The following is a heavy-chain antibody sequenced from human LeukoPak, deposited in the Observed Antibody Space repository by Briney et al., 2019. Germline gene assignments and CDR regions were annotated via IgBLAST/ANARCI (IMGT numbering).Heavy chain of an antibody. D-gene: IGHD6-13*01. Sequence: GASVKASCKASGYTFTSYYMHWVRQAPGQGLEWMGIINPSGGSTSYAQKFQGRVTMTRDMSTSTVYMELSSLRSEDTAVYYCARIAAAVWSNRNWFDPWGQGTLVTVSS. CDR1: GYTFTSYY. CDR3: ARIAAAVWSNRNWFDP. J-gene: IGHJ5*02. V-gene: IGHV1-46*01. CDR2: INPSGGST.